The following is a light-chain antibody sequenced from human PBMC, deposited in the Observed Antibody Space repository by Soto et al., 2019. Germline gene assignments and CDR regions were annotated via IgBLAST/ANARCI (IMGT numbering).Light chain of an antibody. V-gene: IGKV3-20*01. CDR1: QSVTSSY. CDR2: GAS. CDR3: QQYVTSPLT. Sequence: IVLTQSPGTLSLSPGERATLSCRASQSVTSSYLAWYQQKPGQAPRLLIYGASSRATGIPDRFSGSGSGRAFTLTISRLEPEDFAVYYCQQYVTSPLTFGGGTKVEIK. J-gene: IGKJ4*01.